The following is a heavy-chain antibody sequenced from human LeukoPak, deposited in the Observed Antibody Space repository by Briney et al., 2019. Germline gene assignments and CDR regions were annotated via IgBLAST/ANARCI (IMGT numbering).Heavy chain of an antibody. V-gene: IGHV3-48*03. CDR2: ISSSGSNI. CDR3: GKDDCYYYMDV. Sequence: PGGSLRLSCAAYGFTFSSYEMKWVRQAPGKGREWVSYISSSGSNIYYTESVKGRFTISRDNSKNYLYLQMNSLRATDTSVYYCGKDDCYYYMDVWGKGTTVTVSS. CDR1: GFTFSSYE. J-gene: IGHJ6*03.